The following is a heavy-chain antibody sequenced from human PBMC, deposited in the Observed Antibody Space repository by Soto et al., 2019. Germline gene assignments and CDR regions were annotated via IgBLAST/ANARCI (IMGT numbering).Heavy chain of an antibody. CDR1: VYIFSSFY. CDR3: ARDIFGHVDAFDL. CDR2: TSGYSGNS. V-gene: IGHV1-18*01. D-gene: IGHD3-3*02. J-gene: IGHJ3*01. Sequence: ASVKVSCNASVYIFSSFYINWVRQAPGQGLEWMGWTSGYSGNSKYAPKFQGRVTMTTDTSTNTGYMEMRSLTSDDTAVYYCARDIFGHVDAFDLWGQGTMVTVSS.